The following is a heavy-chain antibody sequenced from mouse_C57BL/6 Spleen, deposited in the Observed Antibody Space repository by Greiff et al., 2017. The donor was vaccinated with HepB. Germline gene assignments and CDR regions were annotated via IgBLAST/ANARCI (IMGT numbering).Heavy chain of an antibody. CDR1: GFNIKDDY. CDR2: IDPENGDT. CDR3: TTGRVYYYGSSYVYFDY. V-gene: IGHV14-4*01. Sequence: EVQLQESGAELVRPGASVKLSCTASGFNIKDDYMHWVKQRPEQGLEWIGWIDPENGDTEYASKFQGKATITADTSSNTAYLQLSSLTSEDTAVYYCTTGRVYYYGSSYVYFDYWGQGTTLTVSS. D-gene: IGHD1-1*01. J-gene: IGHJ2*01.